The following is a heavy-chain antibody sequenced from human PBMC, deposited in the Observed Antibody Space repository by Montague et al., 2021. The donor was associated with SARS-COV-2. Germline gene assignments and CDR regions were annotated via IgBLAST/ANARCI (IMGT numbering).Heavy chain of an antibody. J-gene: IGHJ4*02. CDR3: ARQDTSGWLTFDY. CDR2: TYFRSSFYN. D-gene: IGHD6-19*01. CDR1: GDSVPSRAVA. Sequence: CAISGDSVPSRAVAWNWLRQSPSRGLEWLGRTYFRSSFYNDYALSVKSQLNIQPDSAKNQFSLQLTSVTPEDTAIYYCARQDTSGWLTFDYWGQGILVTVSS. V-gene: IGHV6-1*01.